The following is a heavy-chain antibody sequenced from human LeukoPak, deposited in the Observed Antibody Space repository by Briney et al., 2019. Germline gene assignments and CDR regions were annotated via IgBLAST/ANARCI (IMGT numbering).Heavy chain of an antibody. CDR2: IYYSGST. D-gene: IGHD7-27*01. CDR1: GGSISSSSYY. J-gene: IGHJ4*02. V-gene: IGHV4-39*07. Sequence: PSETLSLTCTVSGGSISSSSYYWGWIRQPPGKGLEWIGSIYYSGSTYYNPSLKSRVTISVDTSKNQFSLKLSSVTAADTAVYYCARVRTGDLDYWGQGTLVTVSS. CDR3: ARVRTGDLDY.